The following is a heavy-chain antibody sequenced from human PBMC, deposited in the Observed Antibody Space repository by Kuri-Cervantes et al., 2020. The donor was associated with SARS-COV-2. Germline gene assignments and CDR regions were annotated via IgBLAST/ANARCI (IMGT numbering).Heavy chain of an antibody. V-gene: IGHV4-34*12. CDR3: ARVGYCFGTRSVTYFDP. J-gene: IGHJ5*02. CDR1: GGSFSGYY. CDR2: IINSGST. D-gene: IGHD2-2*03. Sequence: GSLRLSCAVSGGSFSGYYWSWIRQPPGKGLEWVWEIINSGSTNYNPSLKSRVTTSVDTSKNQFSLKLSSVTAADTAIYYCARVGYCFGTRSVTYFDPWGQGTLVTVSS.